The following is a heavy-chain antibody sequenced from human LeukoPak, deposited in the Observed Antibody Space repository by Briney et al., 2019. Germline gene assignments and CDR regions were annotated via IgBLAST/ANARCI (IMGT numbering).Heavy chain of an antibody. CDR3: AKDAQRGFDYSNSLEY. V-gene: IGHV3-33*06. Sequence: GGSLRLSCAASGFIFNHHAMHWVRQAPGKGLQWVAVIWSDKSNRFYADSVRGRFTISRDDSRKTVYLQMVRLTAEDTAIYYCAKDAQRGFDYSNSLEYWGQGALVTVAS. J-gene: IGHJ4*02. CDR2: IWSDKSNR. CDR1: GFIFNHHA. D-gene: IGHD4-11*01.